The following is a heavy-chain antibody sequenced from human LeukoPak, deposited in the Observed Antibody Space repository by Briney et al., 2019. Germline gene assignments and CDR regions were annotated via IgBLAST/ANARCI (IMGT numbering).Heavy chain of an antibody. D-gene: IGHD6-6*01. CDR1: GFTFSDYY. CDR3: ARLNWQLDHYFDY. V-gene: IGHV3-11*06. Sequence: GGSLRLSCAASGFTFSDYYMTWIRQAPGKGLEWVSYISSTSTYTNYADSVKGRFTISRDNAKNSLYLQMNSLRAEDTAVYYCARLNWQLDHYFDYWGQGTPVTVSS. J-gene: IGHJ4*02. CDR2: ISSTSTYT.